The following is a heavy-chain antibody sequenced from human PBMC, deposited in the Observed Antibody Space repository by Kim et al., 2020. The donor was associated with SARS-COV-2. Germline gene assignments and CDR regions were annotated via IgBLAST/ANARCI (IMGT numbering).Heavy chain of an antibody. J-gene: IGHJ4*02. V-gene: IGHV3-9*01. CDR3: IKDIVAGGADS. CDR2: IFSSGRT. D-gene: IGHD3-16*01. CDR1: GFTFDEYA. Sequence: GGSLRLSCAGSGFTFDEYAMHWVRQAPGKGLEWVSGIFSSGRTGYADSMKGRVTISRDNAKNLLYLQINSLTLEDTAFYYCIKDIVAGGADSWGPATLVT.